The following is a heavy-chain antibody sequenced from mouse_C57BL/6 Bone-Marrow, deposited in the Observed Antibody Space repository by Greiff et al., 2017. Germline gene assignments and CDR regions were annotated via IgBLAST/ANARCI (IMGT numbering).Heavy chain of an antibody. Sequence: EVKLMESGGGLVQPGGSMKLSCAASGFTFSDAWMDWVRQSPEKGLEWVAEIRNKANNHATYYAESVKGRFTISRDDSKSRVYLQMNSLRAEDTGIYYCTRGLRLPFDYWGQGTTLTVSS. CDR1: GFTFSDAW. J-gene: IGHJ2*01. D-gene: IGHD2-2*01. CDR3: TRGLRLPFDY. V-gene: IGHV6-6*01. CDR2: IRNKANNHAT.